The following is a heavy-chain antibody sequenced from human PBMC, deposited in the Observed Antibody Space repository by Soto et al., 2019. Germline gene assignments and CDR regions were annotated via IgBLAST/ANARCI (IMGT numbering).Heavy chain of an antibody. CDR1: GGSVTNSSYY. Sequence: LSLTCTVSGGSVTNSSYYWGWIRQSPGKGLEWIGSVYYRGRSYSKSSVKSRVTISVDTSKNRFSLSLNSVTASDTAVYFCVSQRATVPTQAYFDYWGPGALVTVYS. V-gene: IGHV4-39*01. D-gene: IGHD5-12*01. J-gene: IGHJ4*02. CDR2: VYYRGRS. CDR3: VSQRATVPTQAYFDY.